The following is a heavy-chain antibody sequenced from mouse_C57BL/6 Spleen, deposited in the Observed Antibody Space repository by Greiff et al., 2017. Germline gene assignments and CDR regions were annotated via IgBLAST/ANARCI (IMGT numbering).Heavy chain of an antibody. Sequence: EVQLQQSGPELVKPGASVKISCKASGYSFTGYYMNWVKQSPEKSLEWIGEINPSTGGTTYNQKFKAKATLTVEKSSSTAYMQRKSLTSEDSAVYYCARESIYGYDEGAWFAYWGQGTLVTVSA. CDR3: ARESIYGYDEGAWFAY. CDR2: INPSTGGT. D-gene: IGHD2-2*01. CDR1: GYSFTGYY. J-gene: IGHJ3*01. V-gene: IGHV1-42*01.